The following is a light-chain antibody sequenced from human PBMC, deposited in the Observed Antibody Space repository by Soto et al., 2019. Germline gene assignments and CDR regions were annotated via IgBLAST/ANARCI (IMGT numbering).Light chain of an antibody. CDR1: QSITIN. CDR3: QQYNNWIT. CDR2: AAS. Sequence: EIVRTQSPATLSVSPGERAILSCRASQSITINLAWYQQKPGQALRLLIYAASNRATGVPARFSGSWSGTEFTLTISSLQSEDFAVYYCQQYNNWITFGQGTRLEIK. V-gene: IGKV3-15*01. J-gene: IGKJ5*01.